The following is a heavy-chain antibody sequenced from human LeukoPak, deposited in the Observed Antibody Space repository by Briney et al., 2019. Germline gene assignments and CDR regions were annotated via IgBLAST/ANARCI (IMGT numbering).Heavy chain of an antibody. Sequence: SETLSLTCTVSGGSISSYYWSWIRQPPGKGLEWIGYIFYSGSANYNPSLKSRVTISVDTSKNQFSLRLSSVTAADTAVYYCARERLEGTAFDIWGQGTMVTVSS. CDR1: GGSISSYY. CDR2: IFYSGSA. J-gene: IGHJ3*02. D-gene: IGHD3-10*01. V-gene: IGHV4-59*01. CDR3: ARERLEGTAFDI.